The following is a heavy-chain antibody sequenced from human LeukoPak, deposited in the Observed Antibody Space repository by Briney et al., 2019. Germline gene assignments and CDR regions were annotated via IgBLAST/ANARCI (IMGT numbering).Heavy chain of an antibody. CDR3: AKDLRGAVCSGGSCYPTGDY. V-gene: IGHV3-23*01. Sequence: PGGSLRLSCAASGFTFSNAWMSWVRQAPGKGLEWVSAISGSGGSTYYADSVKGRFTISRDNSKNTLYLQMNSLRAEDTAVYYCAKDLRGAVCSGGSCYPTGDYWGQGTLVTVSS. CDR2: ISGSGGST. J-gene: IGHJ4*02. D-gene: IGHD2-15*01. CDR1: GFTFSNAW.